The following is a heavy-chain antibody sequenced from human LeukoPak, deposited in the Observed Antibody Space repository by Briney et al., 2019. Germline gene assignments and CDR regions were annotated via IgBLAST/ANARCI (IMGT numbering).Heavy chain of an antibody. V-gene: IGHV3-7*03. CDR1: GFTFRNYW. CDR2: IKEDGSEK. Sequence: PGGSLRLSCVGSGFTFRNYWMSWVRQAPGKGLEWVANIKEDGSEKYYVDSVKGRFTISRDNAKNSLYLQMNSLRAEDTAVYYCARLYSSSWSNPYYYYYYMDVWGKGTTVTISS. D-gene: IGHD6-13*01. CDR3: ARLYSSSWSNPYYYYYYMDV. J-gene: IGHJ6*03.